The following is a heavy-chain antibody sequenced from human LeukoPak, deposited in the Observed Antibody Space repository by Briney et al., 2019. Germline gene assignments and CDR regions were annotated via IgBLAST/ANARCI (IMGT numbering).Heavy chain of an antibody. CDR1: GGSINSYY. CDR2: IYSSGST. CDR3: ARGQWYSGSYYAY. V-gene: IGHV4-4*07. Sequence: SETLSLTCTVSGGSINSYYWSWIRQPAGKGLEWIGRIYSSGSTNYNPSLKSRVSMSVDTSKNQFSLKLSSVTAADTAVYYCARGQWYSGSYYAYWGQGTLVTVSS. J-gene: IGHJ4*02. D-gene: IGHD1-26*01.